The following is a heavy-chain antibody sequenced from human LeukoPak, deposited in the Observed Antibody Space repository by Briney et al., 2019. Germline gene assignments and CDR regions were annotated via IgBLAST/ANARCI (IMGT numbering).Heavy chain of an antibody. D-gene: IGHD3-3*01. Sequence: GGSLRLSCAASGFTVSSNYMSWVRQAPGKGLEGVSVIYSGGSTYYADSVKGRFTISRDNSKNTLYLQMNSLRAEDTAVYYCARGRGDDFWSGYYDRLSYYYYGMDVWGQGTTVTVSS. J-gene: IGHJ6*02. V-gene: IGHV3-53*01. CDR2: IYSGGST. CDR1: GFTVSSNY. CDR3: ARGRGDDFWSGYYDRLSYYYYGMDV.